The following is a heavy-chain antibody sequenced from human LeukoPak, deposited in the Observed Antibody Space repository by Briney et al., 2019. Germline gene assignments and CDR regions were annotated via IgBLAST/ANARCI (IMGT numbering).Heavy chain of an antibody. D-gene: IGHD6-13*01. V-gene: IGHV4-31*03. CDR1: GGSISSGGYY. Sequence: PSQTLSLTCTVSGGSISSGGYYWSWIRQHPGKGLEWIGYIYYSGSTYYNPSLKSRVTISVDTSKNQFSLKLSSVTAADTAVYYCARRSPYPSIAALDAFDIWGQGTMVTVSS. J-gene: IGHJ3*02. CDR2: IYYSGST. CDR3: ARRSPYPSIAALDAFDI.